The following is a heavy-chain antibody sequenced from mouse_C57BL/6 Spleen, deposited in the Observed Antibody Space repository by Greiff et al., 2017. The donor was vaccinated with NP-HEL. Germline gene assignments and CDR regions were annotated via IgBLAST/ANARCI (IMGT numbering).Heavy chain of an antibody. CDR1: GFTFTDYY. CDR2: IRNKANGYTT. Sequence: DVHLVESGGGLVQPGGSLSLSCAASGFTFTDYYMSWVRQPPGKALEWLGFIRNKANGYTTEYSASVKGRFTISRDNSQSILYLQMNALRAEDSATYYCARYIGVDGSWYFDVWGTGTTVTVSS. CDR3: ARYIGVDGSWYFDV. D-gene: IGHD2-3*01. J-gene: IGHJ1*03. V-gene: IGHV7-3*01.